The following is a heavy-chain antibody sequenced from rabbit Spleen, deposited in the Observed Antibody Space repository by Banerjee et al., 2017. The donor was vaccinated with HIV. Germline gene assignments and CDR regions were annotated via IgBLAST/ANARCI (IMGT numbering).Heavy chain of an antibody. CDR2: IDVGSSGFT. Sequence: QSLEESGGDLVKPGASLTLTCIASGVSFSGDSYMCWVRQAPGKGLEWIVCIDVGSSGFTYFASWAKGRFTISKTSSTTVTLQMTSLTAADTATYFCARDTGSSFSSYGMDLWGQGTLVTVS. D-gene: IGHD8-1*01. CDR3: ARDTGSSFSSYGMDL. CDR1: GVSFSGDSY. J-gene: IGHJ3*01. V-gene: IGHV1S40*01.